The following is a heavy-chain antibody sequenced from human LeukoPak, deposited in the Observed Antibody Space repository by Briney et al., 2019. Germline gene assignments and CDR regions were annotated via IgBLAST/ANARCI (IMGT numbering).Heavy chain of an antibody. V-gene: IGHV3-48*03. Sequence: GGSLRLSCAASGFTFSSYEMNWVRQAPGKGLEWVSYISSSGSTIYYADSVKGRFTISRDNAKNSLYLQMNSLRAEDTAVYYCARDSYYYGSGSHANYYYYMDVWGKGTTVTVSS. D-gene: IGHD3-10*01. CDR1: GFTFSSYE. J-gene: IGHJ6*03. CDR2: ISSSGSTI. CDR3: ARDSYYYGSGSHANYYYYMDV.